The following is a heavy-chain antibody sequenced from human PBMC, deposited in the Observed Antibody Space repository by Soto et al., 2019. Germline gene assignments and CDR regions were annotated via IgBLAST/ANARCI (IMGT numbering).Heavy chain of an antibody. CDR2: IIPIFGTA. CDR3: ARDHQYHSSGYHPNNWFDP. Sequence: SVKVSCKASGGTFSSYAISWVRQAPGQGLEWMGGIIPIFGTANYAQKFQGRVTITADESTSTAYMELSSLRSEDTAVYYCARDHQYHSSGYHPNNWFDPWGQGTLVTVYS. J-gene: IGHJ5*02. D-gene: IGHD3-22*01. V-gene: IGHV1-69*13. CDR1: GGTFSSYA.